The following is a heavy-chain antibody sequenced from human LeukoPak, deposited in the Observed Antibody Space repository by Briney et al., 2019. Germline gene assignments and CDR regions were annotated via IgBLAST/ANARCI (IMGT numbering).Heavy chain of an antibody. CDR2: INPNSGGT. CDR3: ARDHAAMVSWFDY. D-gene: IGHD5-18*01. J-gene: IGHJ4*02. Sequence: ASVKVSCKASGYTFTGYYMHWVRQAPGQGLERMGWINPNSGGTNYAQKFQGRVTMTRDTSISTAYMELSRLRSDDTAVYYCARDHAAMVSWFDYWGQGTLVTVSS. V-gene: IGHV1-2*02. CDR1: GYTFTGYY.